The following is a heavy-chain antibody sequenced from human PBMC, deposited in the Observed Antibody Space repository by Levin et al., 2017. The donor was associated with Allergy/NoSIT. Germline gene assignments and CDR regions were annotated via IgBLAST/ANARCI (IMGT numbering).Heavy chain of an antibody. CDR2: INPNSGGT. CDR1: GYTFTGYY. J-gene: IGHJ4*02. V-gene: IGHV1-2*06. CDR3: ARDWFTVTTFPAYSFDY. Sequence: ASVKVSCKASGYTFTGYYMHWVRQAPGQGLEWMGRINPNSGGTNYAQKFQGRVTMTRDTSISTAYMELSRLRSDDTAVYYCARDWFTVTTFPAYSFDYWGQGTLVTVSS. D-gene: IGHD4-17*01.